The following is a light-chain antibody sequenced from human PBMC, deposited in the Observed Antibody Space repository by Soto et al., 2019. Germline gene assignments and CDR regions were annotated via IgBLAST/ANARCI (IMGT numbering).Light chain of an antibody. J-gene: IGKJ4*01. CDR2: EAS. V-gene: IGKV1-5*01. CDR1: QSISSW. Sequence: DIRMTQSPSTLSASVGDRVTITCRASQSISSWLAWYQQKPGKAPKVLIYEASNSESGVPSRFSGSGSGTEFTLTISSLQPDDFATYYCQEYSRDFGGGTRVEIK. CDR3: QEYSRD.